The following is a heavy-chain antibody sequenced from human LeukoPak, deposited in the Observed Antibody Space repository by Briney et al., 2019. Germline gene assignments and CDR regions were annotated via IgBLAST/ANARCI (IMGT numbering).Heavy chain of an antibody. V-gene: IGHV1-2*02. J-gene: IGHJ5*02. CDR1: GYTFTGYY. D-gene: IGHD6-19*01. CDR2: INPNSGGT. Sequence: GASVKVSCKASGYTFTGYYMHWVRRAPGQGLEWMGWINPNSGGTNYAQKFQGRVTMTRDTSISTAYMELSRLRSDDTAVYYCARVGIAVAAPRNWFDPWGQGTLVTVSS. CDR3: ARVGIAVAAPRNWFDP.